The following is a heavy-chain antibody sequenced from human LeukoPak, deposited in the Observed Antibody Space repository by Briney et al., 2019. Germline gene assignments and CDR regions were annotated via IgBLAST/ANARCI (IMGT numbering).Heavy chain of an antibody. CDR1: GYTFTSYD. D-gene: IGHD3-10*01. J-gene: IGHJ4*02. V-gene: IGHV1-8*03. CDR2: MNPNSGNT. CDR3: ARGSMYYGSGCYYNLPDY. Sequence: SVKVSCKASGYTFTSYDINWVRQATGQGLEWMGWMNPNSGNTGYAQKFQGRVTITRNTSISTAYMELSSLRSEDTAVYYCARGSMYYGSGCYYNLPDYWGQGTLVTVSS.